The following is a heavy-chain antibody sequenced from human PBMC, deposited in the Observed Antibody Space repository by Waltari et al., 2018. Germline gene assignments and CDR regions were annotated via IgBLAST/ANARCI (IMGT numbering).Heavy chain of an antibody. V-gene: IGHV3-30*02. CDR3: AKVKYYSGSGTYSPFDS. CDR1: GFSFRSFV. CDR2: IPYDGSVT. J-gene: IGHJ4*02. D-gene: IGHD3-10*01. Sequence: QLIESGGGVVPPGGSLRLSCATSGFSFRSFVLHWVRQAPGQGLEWVSFIPYDGSVTSYSESGRGRFTISRDNSLNTVFLQMNSLRPEDTGVYFCAKVKYYSGSGTYSPFDSWGPGTLVTVSS.